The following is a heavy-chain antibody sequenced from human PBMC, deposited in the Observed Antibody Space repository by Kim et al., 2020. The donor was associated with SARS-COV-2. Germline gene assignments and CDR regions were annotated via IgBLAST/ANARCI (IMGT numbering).Heavy chain of an antibody. V-gene: IGHV3-11*05. CDR2: ISSSSSYT. Sequence: GGSLRLSCAAAGFTFSDYYMSWIRQAPGKGLSWVSYISSSSSYTNYADSVKGRFTISRDNARNSLYLQMNILRAEDTAVYYCAGVCGGVVVPAANGVDYCAQGTLVTVSS. CDR3: AGVCGGVVVPAANGVDY. D-gene: IGHD2-2*01. CDR1: GFTFSDYY. J-gene: IGHJ4*02.